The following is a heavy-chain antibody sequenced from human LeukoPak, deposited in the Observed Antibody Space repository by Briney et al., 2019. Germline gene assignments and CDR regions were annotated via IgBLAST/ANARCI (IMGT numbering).Heavy chain of an antibody. CDR2: ISSSGSTI. D-gene: IGHD3-22*01. J-gene: IGHJ4*02. V-gene: IGHV3-11*04. CDR1: GFTFSDYY. CDR3: ARDYYDSSGHFDY. Sequence: KPGGSLRLSCAASGFTFSDYYMSWIRQAPGKGLEWVSYISSSGSTIYYADSVKGRFTISRDNAKNSLYLQMNRLRAEDTAVYYCARDYYDSSGHFDYWGQGTLVTVSS.